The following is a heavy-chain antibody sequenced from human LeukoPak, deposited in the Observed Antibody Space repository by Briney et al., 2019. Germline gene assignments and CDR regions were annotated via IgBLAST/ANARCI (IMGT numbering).Heavy chain of an antibody. CDR3: ARGRGAARFVTIEFDY. CDR1: GGSFSGYH. V-gene: IGHV4-34*01. CDR2: INHRGST. Sequence: PSETLSLTCAVYGGSFSGYHWSWIRQPPGKGLEWIGEINHRGSTNYNPSLKSRVTMSVDTSKNQFSLKLSSVTAADTAVYYCARGRGAARFVTIEFDYWGQGALVTVS. J-gene: IGHJ4*02. D-gene: IGHD6-6*01.